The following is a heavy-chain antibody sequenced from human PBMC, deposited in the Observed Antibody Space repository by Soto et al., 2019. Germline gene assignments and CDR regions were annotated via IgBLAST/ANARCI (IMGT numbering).Heavy chain of an antibody. CDR3: ARESEDLTSNFDY. Sequence: GGSLRLSCAASGFTFTRYSMNWVRQAPGKGLEWVSSISSTTNYIYYGDSMKGRFTISRDNAKNSLYLEMDSLRAEDTAVYYCARESEDLTSNFDYWGQGTLVTVPQ. CDR1: GFTFTRYS. J-gene: IGHJ4*02. V-gene: IGHV3-21*06. CDR2: ISSTTNYI.